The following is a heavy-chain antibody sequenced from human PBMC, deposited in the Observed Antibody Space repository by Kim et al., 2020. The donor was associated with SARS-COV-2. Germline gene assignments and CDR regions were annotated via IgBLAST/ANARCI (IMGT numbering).Heavy chain of an antibody. D-gene: IGHD6-19*01. CDR3: ARHQRYSSGCYGDFYY. J-gene: IGHJ6*01. CDR1: GGSLSSSSYY. CDR2: AYYSGTT. Sequence: SETLSLPCTVSGGSLSSSSYYWVCIRQPPGKGCEGIGTAYYSGTTYDNPSPKSPVTISVGTSTNHFSLKLVSVTAADTSVCFCARHQRYSSGCYGDFYY. V-gene: IGHV4-39*01.